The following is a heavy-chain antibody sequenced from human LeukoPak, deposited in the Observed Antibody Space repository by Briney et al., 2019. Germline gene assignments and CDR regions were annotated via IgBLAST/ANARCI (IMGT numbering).Heavy chain of an antibody. CDR2: ISYDGSNK. Sequence: PARSLRLSCAASRFTLIRYAMHGVRHEPGKGLEGVAVISYDGSNKYYADSVKGRFTISRDNSRNALYLKMNSLRAEDTAVYYCARGNYGDLVFDYWGQGTLVTVSS. CDR3: ARGNYGDLVFDY. J-gene: IGHJ4*02. D-gene: IGHD4-17*01. CDR1: RFTLIRYA. V-gene: IGHV3-30-3*01.